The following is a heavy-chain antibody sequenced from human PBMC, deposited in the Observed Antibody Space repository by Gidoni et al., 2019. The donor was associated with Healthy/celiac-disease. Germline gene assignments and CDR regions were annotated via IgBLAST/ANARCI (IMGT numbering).Heavy chain of an antibody. CDR2: ISYDGSNK. CDR1: GFTFSSSG. CDR3: AKPALLWFGDVEDYFDY. D-gene: IGHD3-10*01. J-gene: IGHJ4*02. Sequence: QAQQVESGGGVVQLGRSLRLSCAASGFTFSSSGMHWVRQAPGKGLEWVAVISYDGSNKYYADSVKGRFTIARDNSKNTLYLQMNSLRAEDTAVYYCAKPALLWFGDVEDYFDYWGQGTLVTVSS. V-gene: IGHV3-30*18.